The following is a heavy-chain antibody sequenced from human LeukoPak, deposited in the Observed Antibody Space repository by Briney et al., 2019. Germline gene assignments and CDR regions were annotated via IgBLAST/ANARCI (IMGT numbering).Heavy chain of an antibody. CDR2: INPNSGGT. CDR1: GYTFTSYD. J-gene: IGHJ4*02. Sequence: ASVKVSCKASGYTFTSYDINWVRQATGQGLEWMGWINPNSGGTNYAQKFQGRVTMTRDTSISTAYMELSRLRSDDTAVYYCARDLDYDFWSGYYVAFGYWGQGTLVTVSS. D-gene: IGHD3-3*01. CDR3: ARDLDYDFWSGYYVAFGY. V-gene: IGHV1-2*02.